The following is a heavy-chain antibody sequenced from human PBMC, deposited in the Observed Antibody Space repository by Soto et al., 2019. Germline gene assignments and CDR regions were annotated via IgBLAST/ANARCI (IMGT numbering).Heavy chain of an antibody. J-gene: IGHJ5*02. D-gene: IGHD2-21*01. CDR1: GYTFTSYG. CDR2: ISAYNGNT. V-gene: IGHV1-18*01. CDR3: VRYCGGGWASTRRFDP. Sequence: ASVKVSCKASGYTFTSYGISWVRQAPGQGLEWMGWISAYNGNTNYAQKLQGRVTMTRDTSTSTVYMELSSLRSEDTAVYYCVRYCGGGWASTRRFDPWGRGTLVTVSS.